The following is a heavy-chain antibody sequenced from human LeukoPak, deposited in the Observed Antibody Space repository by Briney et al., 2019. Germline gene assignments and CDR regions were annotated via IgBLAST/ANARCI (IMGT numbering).Heavy chain of an antibody. CDR2: IYYSGST. V-gene: IGHV4-30-4*01. CDR3: ARDRGRKQYSSSWYTPRPLYGMDV. J-gene: IGHJ6*02. CDR1: GGSISSGDYY. Sequence: PSETLSLTCTVSGGSISSGDYYWSWIRQPPGKGLEWIGYIYYSGSTYYNPSLKSRVTISVDTSKNQFSLKLSSVTAADTAVYYCARDRGRKQYSSSWYTPRPLYGMDVWGQGTTVTVSS. D-gene: IGHD6-13*01.